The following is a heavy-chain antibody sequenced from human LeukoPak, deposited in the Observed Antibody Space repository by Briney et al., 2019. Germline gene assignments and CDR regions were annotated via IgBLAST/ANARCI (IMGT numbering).Heavy chain of an antibody. Sequence: GGSLRLSCAASGFTFSSYAMNWVRQAPGKGLEWVSGISGSGVSAYYADSVKGRFTFSRDNSKNTLYLQMNSLRAEDTALYYCAKDRFYSGSPRAFDMWGRGTMVTVSS. D-gene: IGHD1-26*01. J-gene: IGHJ3*02. CDR3: AKDRFYSGSPRAFDM. CDR2: ISGSGVSA. CDR1: GFTFSSYA. V-gene: IGHV3-23*01.